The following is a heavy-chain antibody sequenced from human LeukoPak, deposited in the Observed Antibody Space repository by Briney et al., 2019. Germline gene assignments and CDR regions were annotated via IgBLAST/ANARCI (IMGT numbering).Heavy chain of an antibody. CDR1: GYTFTSYG. J-gene: IGHJ4*02. CDR3: AILLNVLATRDH. Sequence: ASVKVSCKASGYTFTSYGISWVRQAPGHGLEWMGWISAYNGNTNYAQKLQGRVTMTTDTSTSTAYMELRRLRSDDTAVYYSAILLNVLATRDHWGQGTLVTVSS. D-gene: IGHD3-9*01. V-gene: IGHV1-18*01. CDR2: ISAYNGNT.